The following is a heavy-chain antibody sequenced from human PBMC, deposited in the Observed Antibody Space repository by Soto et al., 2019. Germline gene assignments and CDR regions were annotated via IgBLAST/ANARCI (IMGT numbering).Heavy chain of an antibody. J-gene: IGHJ4*02. V-gene: IGHV3-30*04. CDR1: GFTFSTFS. CDR3: ARGPESGDF. CDR2: ISYDGSEK. Sequence: QVQLVESGGGVVQPGRSLRLSCATSGFTFSTFSMHWVRQAPGKGLEWVAHISYDGSEKDYADSVKGRLTISRDNSDNTLFLQMPSLTSEDTGVYYCARGPESGDFWGQGAQVTVHS. D-gene: IGHD1-26*01.